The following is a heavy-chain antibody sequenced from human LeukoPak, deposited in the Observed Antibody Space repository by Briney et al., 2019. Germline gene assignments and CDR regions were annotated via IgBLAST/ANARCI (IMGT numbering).Heavy chain of an antibody. CDR3: ARRFSAAAGIGY. V-gene: IGHV4-39*01. Sequence: SETLSLTRTVSGGSLSSSSYYWGWVRQPPGKGLEWIGSIYYSGSTYYNPSLKSRVTISVDTSKNQFSLKLSSVTAADTAVYYCARRFSAAAGIGYWGQGTLVTVSS. D-gene: IGHD6-13*01. CDR1: GGSLSSSSYY. J-gene: IGHJ4*02. CDR2: IYYSGST.